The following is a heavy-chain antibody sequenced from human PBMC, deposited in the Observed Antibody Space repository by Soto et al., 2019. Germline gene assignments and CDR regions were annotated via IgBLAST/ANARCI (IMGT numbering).Heavy chain of an antibody. J-gene: IGHJ5*01. CDR3: ARDTPNWNYAQASFGEKILNWFDP. Sequence: QVQLQESGPGLVKPSQTLSLTCTVSGGSISSGDYYWSWIRQPPGKGLEWIGYIYYSGSTYYNPYLKSRVTISVYTSKNQFSLKLSSVTAADTAVYYCARDTPNWNYAQASFGEKILNWFDPWGQGNLVTVSS. CDR1: GGSISSGDYY. CDR2: IYYSGST. V-gene: IGHV4-30-4*01. D-gene: IGHD1-7*01.